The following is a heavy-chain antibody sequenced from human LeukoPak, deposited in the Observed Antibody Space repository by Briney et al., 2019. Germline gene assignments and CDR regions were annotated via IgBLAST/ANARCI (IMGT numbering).Heavy chain of an antibody. CDR2: IYYNGSA. D-gene: IGHD3-22*01. CDR3: ARASGFDTSGYYSEVGGYFNY. J-gene: IGHJ4*02. V-gene: IGHV4-59*01. Sequence: SETLSLTCTVSGGSISSYYWSWIRQPPGKGLAWIGYIYYNGSANYNPSLQSRVSISIDTSKRQFSLKLNSVTAADTAVYYCARASGFDTSGYYSEVGGYFNYWGQGTLVTVSS. CDR1: GGSISSYY.